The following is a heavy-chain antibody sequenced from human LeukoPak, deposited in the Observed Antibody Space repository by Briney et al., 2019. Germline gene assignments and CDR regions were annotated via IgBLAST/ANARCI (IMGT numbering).Heavy chain of an antibody. CDR1: GGTFSSYA. J-gene: IGHJ4*02. CDR2: IIPIFGTA. CDR3: ATGRGGTYSDHFDY. V-gene: IGHV1-69*13. D-gene: IGHD1-14*01. Sequence: ASVKVSCKASGGTFSSYAISWVRQAPGQGLEWMGGIIPIFGTANYAQKFQGRVTITADESTSTAYMELSSLRSEDTAVYYCATGRGGTYSDHFDYWGQGTLVTVSS.